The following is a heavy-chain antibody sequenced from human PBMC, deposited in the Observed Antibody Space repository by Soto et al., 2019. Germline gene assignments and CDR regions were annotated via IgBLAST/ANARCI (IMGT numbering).Heavy chain of an antibody. CDR2: ISAYNGDT. J-gene: IGHJ6*03. V-gene: IGHV1-18*01. CDR1: GYTFTSHG. Sequence: QVQLVQSGAEVKKPGASVKVSCKASGYTFTSHGISWVRQAPGQGLEWMGWISAYNGDTNYAQKLQGRVTVTTDTSTGTADMEQRSRRSADTAVYYCARMVRGSNIDYYHYMDVWGKGTPVTVSS. CDR3: ARMVRGSNIDYYHYMDV. D-gene: IGHD3-10*01.